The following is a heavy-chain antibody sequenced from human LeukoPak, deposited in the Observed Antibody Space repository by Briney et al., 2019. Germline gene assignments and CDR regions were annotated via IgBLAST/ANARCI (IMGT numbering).Heavy chain of an antibody. CDR1: GYSFTSYW. D-gene: IGHD3-22*01. V-gene: IGHV5-51*01. J-gene: IGHJ4*02. CDR3: ARSYDSSGYYFTGFDY. Sequence: GESLKISCKGSGYSFTSYWIGWVRQMPGKGLEWMGIIYPGDSDTRYSPSFQGQVTISADKSISTAYLQWSSLKASDTAMYYCARSYDSSGYYFTGFDYWGQGTLVTVSS. CDR2: IYPGDSDT.